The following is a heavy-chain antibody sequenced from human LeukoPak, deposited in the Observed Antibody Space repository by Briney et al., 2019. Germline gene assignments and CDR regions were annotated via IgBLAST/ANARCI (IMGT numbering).Heavy chain of an antibody. CDR2: INHSGST. D-gene: IGHD6-13*01. CDR1: GGSFSGYH. V-gene: IGHV4-34*01. Sequence: SDTLSLTCAVYGGSFSGYHWSWIRQPPGKGLEWIGEINHSGSTNYNPSLKSRVTISVDTSKNQFSLKLSSVTAADTAVYYCARKYSSSLTPPYYFDYWGQGTLVTVSS. J-gene: IGHJ4*02. CDR3: ARKYSSSLTPPYYFDY.